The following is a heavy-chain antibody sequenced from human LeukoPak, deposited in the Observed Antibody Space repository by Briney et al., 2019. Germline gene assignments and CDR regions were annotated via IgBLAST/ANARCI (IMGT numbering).Heavy chain of an antibody. CDR2: INPNSGGT. V-gene: IGHV1-2*02. CDR3: ASDREMATPSPNFDY. D-gene: IGHD5-24*01. CDR1: GYTFTGYY. J-gene: IGHJ4*02. Sequence: ASVKVSCKASGYTFTGYYMHWVQQAPGQGLEWMGWINPNSGGTNYAQKFQGRVTMTRDTSISTAYMELSRLRSDDTAVYYCASDREMATPSPNFDYWGQGTLVTVSS.